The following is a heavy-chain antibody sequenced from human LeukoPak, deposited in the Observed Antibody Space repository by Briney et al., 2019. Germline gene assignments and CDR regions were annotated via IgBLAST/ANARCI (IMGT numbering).Heavy chain of an antibody. V-gene: IGHV3-23*01. Sequence: PGGSLRLSCAASGFTFSSYAMSWVRQAPGKGLEWVSAISGSGGSTYYADSVKGRFTISRDNSKNTLYLQMNSLRAEDTAVYYCANRGYSYGYKKHPPTGEESLYYFDYWGQGTLVTVSS. J-gene: IGHJ4*02. CDR1: GFTFSSYA. CDR3: ANRGYSYGYKKHPPTGEESLYYFDY. D-gene: IGHD5-18*01. CDR2: ISGSGGST.